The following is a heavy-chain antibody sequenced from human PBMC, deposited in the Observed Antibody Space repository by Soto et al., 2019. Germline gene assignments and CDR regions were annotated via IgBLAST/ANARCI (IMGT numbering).Heavy chain of an antibody. D-gene: IGHD3-10*01. CDR1: NYSISSGYY. CDR3: ARVRVSRNSYFDS. J-gene: IGHJ4*01. Sequence: PSETLSLTCGVSNYSISSGYYWGWIRQPPGKGLEWIGSISHSGRTFYNPSLKSRVSISVDTSKNQFSLNLRSVTAADTAVFFCARVRVSRNSYFDSSGHGTPVTVSS. CDR2: ISHSGRT. V-gene: IGHV4-38-2*01.